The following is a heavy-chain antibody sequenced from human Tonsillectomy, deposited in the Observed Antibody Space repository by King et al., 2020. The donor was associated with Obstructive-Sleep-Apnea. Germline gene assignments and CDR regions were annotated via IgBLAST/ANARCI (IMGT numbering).Heavy chain of an antibody. CDR1: GGAISSSSYY. V-gene: IGHV4-39*01. Sequence: QLQESGPGLVKPSETLSLTCTVSGGAISSSSYYWGWIRQPPGKGLEWIGSIYYSGSTYYNPSLKSRVTISVDTSKNQFSRKLSSVTAADTAVYYCARQGGSVTQGYGMDVWGQGTTVTVSS. D-gene: IGHD1-26*01. CDR3: ARQGGSVTQGYGMDV. CDR2: IYYSGST. J-gene: IGHJ6*02.